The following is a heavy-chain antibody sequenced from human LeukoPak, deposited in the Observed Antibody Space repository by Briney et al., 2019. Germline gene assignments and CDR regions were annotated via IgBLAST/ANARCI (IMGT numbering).Heavy chain of an antibody. Sequence: GGSLRLSCAASGFTFSSYWMTWVRQAPGKGLEWVANIKEDGGEGYYVDSVKGRFTVSRDNPKNTLYLQMNSLRAEDTAVYYCAKRGSYSSSFTSTFDYWGQGTLVTVSS. CDR2: IKEDGGEG. V-gene: IGHV3-7*03. CDR1: GFTFSSYW. CDR3: AKRGSYSSSFTSTFDY. D-gene: IGHD6-6*01. J-gene: IGHJ4*02.